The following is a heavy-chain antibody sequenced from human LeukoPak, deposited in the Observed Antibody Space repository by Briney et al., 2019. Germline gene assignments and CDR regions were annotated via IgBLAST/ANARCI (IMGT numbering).Heavy chain of an antibody. D-gene: IGHD2-2*01. CDR3: ARDVASWHFDY. CDR1: GFTFSSHW. Sequence: GGSLRLSCAASGFTFSSHWMHWVRQAPGKGLVWLSRIKSDGSSTSYADSVKGRFTISRDNAKSTLYLQMNSLRADDTAVYFCARDVASWHFDYWGQGPLVTVSS. V-gene: IGHV3-74*01. J-gene: IGHJ4*02. CDR2: IKSDGSST.